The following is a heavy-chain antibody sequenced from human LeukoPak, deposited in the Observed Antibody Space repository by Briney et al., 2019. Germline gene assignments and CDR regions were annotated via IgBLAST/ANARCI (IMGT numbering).Heavy chain of an antibody. CDR2: IIPIFGTT. J-gene: IGHJ6*03. V-gene: IGHV1-69*06. CDR3: ARAGARSYYYMDV. CDR1: GGTFNSYA. D-gene: IGHD7-27*01. Sequence: ASVKVSCKASGGTFNSYAISWVRQAPGQGLEWMGGIIPIFGTTNYARKFRGRVKLTADKSTRTAYMELSSLRSEDTAVYYCARAGARSYYYMDVWGKGTTVTISS.